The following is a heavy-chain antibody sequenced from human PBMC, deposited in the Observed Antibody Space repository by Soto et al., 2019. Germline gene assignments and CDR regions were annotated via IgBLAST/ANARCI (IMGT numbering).Heavy chain of an antibody. Sequence: GALRLSCAASGFTFSSYAMSWVRQAPGKGLEWVSAISGSGGSTYYADSVKGRFAISRDNSKNTLYLQMNSLRAEDTAVYYCAKRQWLVWVDYGMDVWGQGTTVTVSS. CDR3: AKRQWLVWVDYGMDV. CDR2: ISGSGGST. V-gene: IGHV3-23*01. J-gene: IGHJ6*02. CDR1: GFTFSSYA. D-gene: IGHD6-19*01.